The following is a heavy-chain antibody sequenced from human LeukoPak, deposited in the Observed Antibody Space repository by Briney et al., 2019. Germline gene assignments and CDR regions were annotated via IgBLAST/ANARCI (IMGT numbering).Heavy chain of an antibody. CDR3: AGRGTAYCRGGRCYSDKYFDY. Sequence: PSETLSLTCAVYGGSLSGYYWTWIRQTPGKGLEWIGEINYSGNTNYNRSLKSRVTISADTSKNQFSLRLSSVTAADTAVYYCAGRGTAYCRGGRCYSDKYFDYWGQGTQVTVSS. CDR2: INYSGNT. J-gene: IGHJ4*02. D-gene: IGHD2-15*01. V-gene: IGHV4-34*01. CDR1: GGSLSGYY.